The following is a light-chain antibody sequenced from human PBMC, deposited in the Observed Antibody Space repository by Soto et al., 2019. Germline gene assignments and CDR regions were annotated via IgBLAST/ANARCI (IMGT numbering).Light chain of an antibody. CDR3: QQYGTSPPIT. CDR1: QSVSSSY. V-gene: IGKV3-20*01. Sequence: EIVLTQSPGTLPLSPGERATLSCRASQSVSSSYLAWYQQKPGQAPRLLIYGASSRATGIPDRFSGSGSGRDFSLTINRLEPEDSAVYYCQQYGTSPPITFGQGTRLEI. J-gene: IGKJ5*01. CDR2: GAS.